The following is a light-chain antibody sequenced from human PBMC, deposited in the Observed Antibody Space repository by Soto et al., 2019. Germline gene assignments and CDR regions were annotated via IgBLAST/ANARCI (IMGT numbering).Light chain of an antibody. CDR3: SSYTSSSTLDV. V-gene: IGLV2-14*01. CDR1: SSDVGGYNY. Sequence: QSALTQPASVSGSPGQSITISCTGTSSDVGGYNYFSWYQQHPGKAPKLMIYDVSNRPSGVSNRFSGSKSGNTASLTISGLQAEDEADYYCSSYTSSSTLDVFGGGTQLTVL. CDR2: DVS. J-gene: IGLJ2*01.